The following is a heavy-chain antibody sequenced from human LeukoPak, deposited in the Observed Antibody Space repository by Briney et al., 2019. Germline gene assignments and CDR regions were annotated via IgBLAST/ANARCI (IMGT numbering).Heavy chain of an antibody. CDR1: GFTFSNAW. CDR3: ARDRVGYSYGYNRFVY. CDR2: ISYDGSNK. D-gene: IGHD5-18*01. V-gene: IGHV3-30*03. J-gene: IGHJ4*02. Sequence: GGSLRLSCAASGFTFSNAWMNWVRQAPGKGLEWVAVISYDGSNKYYADSVKGRFTISRDNSKNTLYLQMNSLRAEDTAVYYCARDRVGYSYGYNRFVYWGQGTLVTVSS.